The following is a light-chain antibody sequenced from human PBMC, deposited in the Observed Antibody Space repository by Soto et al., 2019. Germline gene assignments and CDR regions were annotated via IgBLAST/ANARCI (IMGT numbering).Light chain of an antibody. CDR1: SSDVGAFNY. CDR2: EVY. V-gene: IGLV2-14*01. CDR3: CSYTTSATRL. J-gene: IGLJ2*01. Sequence: QSALTQPASVSGSPGQSITISCTGTSSDVGAFNYVSWYQQHPGKAPKVVIYEVYNRPSGISHRFSGSKSGNTASLTISGLQAEDEADYYCCSYTTSATRLFGGGTKLTVL.